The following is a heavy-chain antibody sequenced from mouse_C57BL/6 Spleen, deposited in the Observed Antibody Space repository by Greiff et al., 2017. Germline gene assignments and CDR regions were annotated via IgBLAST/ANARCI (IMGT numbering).Heavy chain of an antibody. V-gene: IGHV1-82*01. J-gene: IGHJ2*01. CDR1: GYAFSSSW. D-gene: IGHD4-1*01. CDR3: AGLGLNFDY. Sequence: VQLQQSGPELVKPGASVKISCKASGYAFSSSWMNWVKQRPGKGLEWIGRIYPGDGDTNYNGKFKGKATLTADKSSSTAYMQLSSLTSEDSAVYFCAGLGLNFDYWGQGTTLTVSS. CDR2: IYPGDGDT.